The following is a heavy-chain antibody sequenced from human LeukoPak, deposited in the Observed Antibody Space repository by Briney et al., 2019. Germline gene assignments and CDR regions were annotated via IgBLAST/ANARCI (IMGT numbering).Heavy chain of an antibody. V-gene: IGHV3-21*01. CDR2: ISSSSYI. CDR3: ARDSLLGYCSGGSCQPIR. Sequence: GGSLRLSCAASGFTFSSYSMNWVRQAPGKGLEWVSSISSSSYIYYADSVKGRFTISRDNAKNSLYLQMNSLRAEDTAVYYCARDSLLGYCSGGSCQPIRWGQGTLVTVSS. D-gene: IGHD2-15*01. J-gene: IGHJ4*02. CDR1: GFTFSSYS.